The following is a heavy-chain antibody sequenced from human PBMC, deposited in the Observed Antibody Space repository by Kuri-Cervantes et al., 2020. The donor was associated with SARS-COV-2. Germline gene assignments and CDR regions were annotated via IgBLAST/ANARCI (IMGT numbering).Heavy chain of an antibody. J-gene: IGHJ4*02. Sequence: ESLRLSCAVYGGSFSGYYWSWIRQPPGKGLEWFGEINHSGSTNYNPSLKSRVTISVDTSKNQFSLKLTSVTAADTALYYCGRGYGYQLLGLSYFDYWGQGTLVTVSS. CDR2: INHSGST. D-gene: IGHD2-2*01. CDR3: GRGYGYQLLGLSYFDY. V-gene: IGHV4-34*01. CDR1: GGSFSGYY.